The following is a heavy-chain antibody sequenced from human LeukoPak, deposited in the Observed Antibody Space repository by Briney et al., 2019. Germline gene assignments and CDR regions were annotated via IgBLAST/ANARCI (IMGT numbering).Heavy chain of an antibody. D-gene: IGHD6-19*01. CDR1: GYTFTSYG. CDR2: ISAYNGNT. Sequence: GASVKVSCKASGYTFTSYGISWVRQAPGQGLEWMGWISAYNGNTNYAQKLQGRVTMTTDTSTSTAYMELRSLRSDDTAVYYCARDRPSEAVAGTTDYCGQGTLVTVSS. J-gene: IGHJ4*02. CDR3: ARDRPSEAVAGTTDY. V-gene: IGHV1-18*04.